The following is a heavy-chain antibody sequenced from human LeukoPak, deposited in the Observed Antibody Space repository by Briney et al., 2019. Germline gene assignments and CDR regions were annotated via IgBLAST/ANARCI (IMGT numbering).Heavy chain of an antibody. Sequence: PGGSLRLSCAASGFTFSTYAMSWVRQGPGKGLEWVSVIISGGSTYYADSVKGRFTISRDHSKNTLYLQMNSLRAEDTAVYYCAREGVLDSSGYNDAFDIWGHGTMVSVSS. CDR3: AREGVLDSSGYNDAFDI. D-gene: IGHD3-22*01. J-gene: IGHJ3*02. V-gene: IGHV3-23*03. CDR2: IISGGST. CDR1: GFTFSTYA.